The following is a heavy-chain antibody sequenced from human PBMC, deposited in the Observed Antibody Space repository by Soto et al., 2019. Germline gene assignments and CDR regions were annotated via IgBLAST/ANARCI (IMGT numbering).Heavy chain of an antibody. J-gene: IGHJ4*02. D-gene: IGHD1-1*01. CDR3: ARDTTRLEH. CDR2: IKQDGSEK. Sequence: GGSLRLSCAASGFTFSSYWMSWVRQAPGKGLEWVANIKQDGSEKYYVDSVKGRFTISRDDGHNSLFLQMDSLRAEDTALYYCARDTTRLEHWGQGTLVTVSS. CDR1: GFTFSSYW. V-gene: IGHV3-7*03.